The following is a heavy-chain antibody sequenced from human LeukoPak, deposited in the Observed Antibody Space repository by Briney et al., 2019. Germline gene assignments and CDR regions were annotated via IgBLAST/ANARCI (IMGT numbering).Heavy chain of an antibody. V-gene: IGHV3-7*01. D-gene: IGHD3-9*01. CDR1: GFTFSTYR. Sequence: GGSLRLSCAASGFTFSTYRMSWVRQAPGKGLEWVANIKQDGSEKHYVDSVKGRFTISRDNAKNSLYLQMNSLRAEDTAMYYCANGPHYNILTGFYKVRSHLDYWGQGTLVTVSS. CDR3: ANGPHYNILTGFYKVRSHLDY. CDR2: IKQDGSEK. J-gene: IGHJ4*02.